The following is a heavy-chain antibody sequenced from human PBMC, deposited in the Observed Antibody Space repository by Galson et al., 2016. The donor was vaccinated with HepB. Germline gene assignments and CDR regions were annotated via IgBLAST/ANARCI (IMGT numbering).Heavy chain of an antibody. CDR3: AKDRGFGSYRFGAFDI. Sequence: SLRLSCAASGFAFSSHAMSWVRQAPGKGLEWVSFIRGGGDSTYFAESVKGRFTISRDNSENTVYLQMNRLRAEDTAVYYCAKDRGFGSYRFGAFDIWGQGTMVTVSS. CDR2: IRGGGDST. J-gene: IGHJ3*02. CDR1: GFAFSSHA. D-gene: IGHD1-26*01. V-gene: IGHV3-23*01.